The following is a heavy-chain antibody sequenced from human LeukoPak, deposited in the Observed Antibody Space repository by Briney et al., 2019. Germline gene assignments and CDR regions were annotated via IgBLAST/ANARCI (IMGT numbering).Heavy chain of an antibody. D-gene: IGHD3-22*01. CDR3: ARDGLDYYDSSGFYFDY. Sequence: PGRSLRLSCAASGFTFSSYGMHWVRQAPGKGLEWVAVISYDGSNKYYADSVKGRFTISRDNSKNTLYLQMNSLRAEDTAVYYCARDGLDYYDSSGFYFDYWGQGTLVTVSS. CDR1: GFTFSSYG. CDR2: ISYDGSNK. J-gene: IGHJ4*02. V-gene: IGHV3-30*03.